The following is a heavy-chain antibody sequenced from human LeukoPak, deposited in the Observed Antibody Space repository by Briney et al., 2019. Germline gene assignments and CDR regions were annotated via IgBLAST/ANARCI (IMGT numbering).Heavy chain of an antibody. CDR3: AKDLVPYCSGGSCYSSFDY. CDR1: GFSFSIYN. CDR2: ISGSSSHV. V-gene: IGHV3-21*04. Sequence: GGSLRLSCEASGFSFSIYNMNWVRLAPGKGLEWVSSISGSSSHVWYADSVKGRFTSSRDNAKNSLYLQMNSLRAEDTAVYYCAKDLVPYCSGGSCYSSFDYWGQGTLVTVSS. D-gene: IGHD2-15*01. J-gene: IGHJ4*02.